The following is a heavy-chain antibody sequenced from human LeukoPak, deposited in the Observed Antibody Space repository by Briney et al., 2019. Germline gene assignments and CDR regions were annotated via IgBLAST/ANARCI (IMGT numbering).Heavy chain of an antibody. CDR1: GYTFTSYG. D-gene: IGHD4-23*01. CDR2: IIPIFGTA. CDR3: ASSPSTVVTDYYYYMDV. Sequence: ASVSVSCKASGYTFTSYGISWVRQAPGQGLEWVGGIIPIFGTANYAQKFQGRVTITTDESTSTAYMELSSLRSEDTAVYYCASSPSTVVTDYYYYMDVWGKGTTVTVSS. J-gene: IGHJ6*03. V-gene: IGHV1-69*05.